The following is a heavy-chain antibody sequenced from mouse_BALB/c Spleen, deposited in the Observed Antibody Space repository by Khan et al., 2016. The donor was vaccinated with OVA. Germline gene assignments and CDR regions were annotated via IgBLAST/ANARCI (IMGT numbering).Heavy chain of an antibody. D-gene: IGHD1-1*01. CDR2: IWGDGST. Sequence: QVQLKESGPGLVAPSQSLSITCTVSGFSLTGYGVNWVRQPPGKGLEWLGMIWGDGSTDYNSALKSRLSISKDNSKSQVFLKMNSLQTDDTARYYCAINYYGSSFYFDYWGRGTTLTVSS. CDR3: AINYYGSSFYFDY. J-gene: IGHJ2*01. CDR1: GFSLTGYG. V-gene: IGHV2-6-7*01.